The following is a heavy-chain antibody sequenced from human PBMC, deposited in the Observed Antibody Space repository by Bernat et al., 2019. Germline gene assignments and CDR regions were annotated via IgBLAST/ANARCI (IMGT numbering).Heavy chain of an antibody. J-gene: IGHJ2*01. CDR2: ISGSGGST. V-gene: IGHV3-23*01. Sequence: EVQLLESGGGLVQPGGSLRLSCAASGFTFSSYAMSWVRQAPGKGLEWVSAISGSGGSTYYADSVKGRFTISRDNSKNTLYLQMNSLRAEDTAVYYCAKDRVYCSGGSCKSYWYFDLWAVAPWSLSPQ. CDR3: AKDRVYCSGGSCKSYWYFDL. CDR1: GFTFSSYA. D-gene: IGHD2-15*01.